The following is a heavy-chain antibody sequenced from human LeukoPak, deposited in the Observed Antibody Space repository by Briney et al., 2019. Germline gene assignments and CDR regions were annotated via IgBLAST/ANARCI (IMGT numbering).Heavy chain of an antibody. D-gene: IGHD6-13*01. J-gene: IGHJ4*02. Sequence: GGSLRLSCAASGFTFNYYWMHWVRQAPGKGLEWVAVISYDGSNKYYADSVKGRFTISRDNSKNTLYLQMNSLRAEDTAVYYCAKGRYSSSWYYFDHWGQGTLVTVSS. CDR1: GFTFNYYW. CDR2: ISYDGSNK. CDR3: AKGRYSSSWYYFDH. V-gene: IGHV3-30*18.